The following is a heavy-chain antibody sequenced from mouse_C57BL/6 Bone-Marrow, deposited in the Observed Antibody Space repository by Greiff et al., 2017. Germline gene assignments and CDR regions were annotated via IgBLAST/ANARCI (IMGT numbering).Heavy chain of an antibody. V-gene: IGHV5-6*02. CDR2: ISSGGSYT. Sequence: EVKLVESGGDLVKPGGSLKLSCAASGFTFSSYGMSWVRQTPDKRLEWVATISSGGSYTDYPDSVKGRFTISRDNAKNTLYLQMSSLKSEDTAMYYCARPGDPYYFDYWGQGTTLTVSS. J-gene: IGHJ2*01. CDR1: GFTFSSYG. CDR3: ARPGDPYYFDY.